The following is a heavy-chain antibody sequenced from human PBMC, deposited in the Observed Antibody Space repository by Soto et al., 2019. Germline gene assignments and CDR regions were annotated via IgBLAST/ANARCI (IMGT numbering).Heavy chain of an antibody. CDR3: TTCTRESSGWLVY. V-gene: IGHV3-15*01. CDR1: GFTFSNAW. J-gene: IGHJ4*02. CDR2: IKSKTDGGTT. Sequence: GALRLSCAASGFTFSNAWMSWVRQAPGKGLEWVGRIKSKTDGGTTNYAEPVKGRLTISRDDSKNTLYLQMNSLKTEDTAVYYCTTCTRESSGWLVYWGQGTLVTVSS. D-gene: IGHD6-19*01.